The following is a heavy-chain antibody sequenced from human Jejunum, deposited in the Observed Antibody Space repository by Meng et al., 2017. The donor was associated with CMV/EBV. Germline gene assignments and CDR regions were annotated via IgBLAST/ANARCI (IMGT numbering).Heavy chain of an antibody. CDR3: ARDSPLDGYSLLDY. Sequence: QVQLGQSGSELKQPGASVKVSCRPSGYTFTSDAINWVRQAPGQGPDWMGWIDPNTGNPTYDQGFTGRFVFSLDTSVSTAYLQINSLRADDTAVYYCARDSPLDGYSLLDYWGQGTLVTVSS. J-gene: IGHJ4*02. CDR1: GYTFTSDA. D-gene: IGHD5-24*01. CDR2: IDPNTGNP. V-gene: IGHV7-4-1*02.